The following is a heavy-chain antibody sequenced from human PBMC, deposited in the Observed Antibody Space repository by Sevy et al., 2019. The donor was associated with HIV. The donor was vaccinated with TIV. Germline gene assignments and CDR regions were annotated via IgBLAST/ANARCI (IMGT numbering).Heavy chain of an antibody. CDR2: ISGSGGST. V-gene: IGHV3-23*01. D-gene: IGHD3-22*01. CDR3: ARTLRGYYDSSGYYSY. Sequence: GGSLRLSCAASGFTFSSYAMSWVRQAPGKGLEWVSAISGSGGSTYYADSVKGRFTISRDNSKNTLYLQMNSLRAEDTAVYYCARTLRGYYDSSGYYSYWGQGTLVTVSS. CDR1: GFTFSSYA. J-gene: IGHJ4*02.